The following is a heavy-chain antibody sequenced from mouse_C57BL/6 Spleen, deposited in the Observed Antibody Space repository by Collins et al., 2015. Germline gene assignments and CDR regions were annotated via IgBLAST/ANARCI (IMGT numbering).Heavy chain of an antibody. CDR2: IWTGGGT. V-gene: IGHV2-9-1*01. CDR3: ARNNWGDAMDY. J-gene: IGHJ4*01. D-gene: IGHD4-1*01. Sequence: GKGLEWLGVIWTGGGTNYNSALKSRLSISKDNSKSQVFLKMNSLQTDDTARYYCARNNWGDAMDYWGQGTSVTVSS.